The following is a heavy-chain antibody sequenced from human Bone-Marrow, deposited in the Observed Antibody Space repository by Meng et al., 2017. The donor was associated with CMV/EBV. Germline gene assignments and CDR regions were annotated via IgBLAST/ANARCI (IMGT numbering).Heavy chain of an antibody. CDR2: IYYSGGT. CDR1: GGSISSGDYY. D-gene: IGHD2-2*01. J-gene: IGHJ6*02. Sequence: SETLSLTCTVSGGSISSGDYYWSWIRQPPGKGLEWIGYIYYSGGTYYNPSLKSRVTISVDTSKNQFSLKLSSVTAADTAVYYCARDTVVPASPEGIYYYGMDVWGQGTTVTVYS. CDR3: ARDTVVPASPEGIYYYGMDV. V-gene: IGHV4-30-4*08.